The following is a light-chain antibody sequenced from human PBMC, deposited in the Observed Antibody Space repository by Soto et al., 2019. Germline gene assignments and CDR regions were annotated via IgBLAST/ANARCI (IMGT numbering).Light chain of an antibody. CDR2: DAS. V-gene: IGKV3-11*01. CDR1: QSVSSY. J-gene: IGKJ1*01. CDR3: QQRSNWPPVT. Sequence: EIVLTQSPATLSLSPGERATLSCRASQSVSSYLAWYQQKPGQAPRLLIYDASNRATGIPARFSGSGSGTDFTLTISSLEPEEIAVYYCQQRSNWPPVTFGQGTKVEIK.